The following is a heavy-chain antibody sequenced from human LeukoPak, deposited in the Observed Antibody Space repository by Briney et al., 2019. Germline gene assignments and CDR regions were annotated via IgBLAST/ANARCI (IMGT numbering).Heavy chain of an antibody. CDR3: ARQGPIAVAGKAYDAFDI. CDR1: GFTFSSYE. V-gene: IGHV3-48*03. Sequence: PGGSLRLSCAASGFTFSSYEMNWVRQAPGKGLEWISYISSSGSTIYYADSVKGRFTISRDNAKNSLYLQMNSLRAEDTAVYYCARQGPIAVAGKAYDAFDIWGQGTMVTVSS. D-gene: IGHD6-19*01. J-gene: IGHJ3*02. CDR2: ISSSGSTI.